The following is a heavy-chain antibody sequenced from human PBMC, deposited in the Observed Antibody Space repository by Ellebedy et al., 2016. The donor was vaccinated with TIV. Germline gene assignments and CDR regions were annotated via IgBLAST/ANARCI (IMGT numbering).Heavy chain of an antibody. D-gene: IGHD1-26*01. V-gene: IGHV1-2*02. CDR2: INPNSGGT. J-gene: IGHJ4*02. CDR1: GYTFTGYY. Sequence: ASVKVSXXASGYTFTGYYMHWVRQAPGQGLEWMGWINPNSGGTNYAQKFQGRVTMTRDTSISTAYMELSRLRSDDTAVYYCARVTLRVGATGDYWGQGTLVTVSS. CDR3: ARVTLRVGATGDY.